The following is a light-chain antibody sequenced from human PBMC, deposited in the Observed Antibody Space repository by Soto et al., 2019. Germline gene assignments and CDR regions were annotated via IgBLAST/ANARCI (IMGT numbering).Light chain of an antibody. Sequence: QSVLTQPPSVSGAPGQRVTISCTGSSSNIGAGYDVHWYQQLLGTAPKLLIYGNSNRPSGVPDRFSGSKSGTSASLAISGLQAEDEADYYCQSYDSRLSVRVFGGGTKLTVL. V-gene: IGLV1-40*01. CDR1: SSNIGAGYD. CDR2: GNS. CDR3: QSYDSRLSVRV. J-gene: IGLJ3*02.